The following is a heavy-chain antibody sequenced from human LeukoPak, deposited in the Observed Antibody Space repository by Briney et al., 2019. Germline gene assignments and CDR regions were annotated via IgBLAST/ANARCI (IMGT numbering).Heavy chain of an antibody. CDR3: ARAGEYYDFWTSPTAYWFDP. V-gene: IGHV1-69*05. J-gene: IGHJ5*02. CDR1: GGTFSSYA. CDR2: IIPIFGTA. Sequence: GSSVKVSCKASGGTFSSYAISWVRQAPGQGLEWMGGIIPIFGTANYAQKFQGRVTITTDESTSTAYMELSSLRSEDTAVYYCARAGEYYDFWTSPTAYWFDPWGQGTLVTVSS. D-gene: IGHD3-3*01.